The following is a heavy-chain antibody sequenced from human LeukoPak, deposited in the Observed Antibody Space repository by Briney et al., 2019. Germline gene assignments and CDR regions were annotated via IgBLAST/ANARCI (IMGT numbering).Heavy chain of an antibody. J-gene: IGHJ1*01. D-gene: IGHD3-22*01. V-gene: IGHV3-21*01. CDR3: ASEDYYDSSAYYYRNFQH. Sequence: GGSLRLSCAASGFTFSSNTMNWVRQAPGKGLEWVSSISSSSSYMKYADSVRGRFTISRDNAKNSLYLHMNSLRAEDTAVYYCASEDYYDSSAYYYRNFQHWGQGTLVTVSS. CDR2: ISSSSSYM. CDR1: GFTFSSNT.